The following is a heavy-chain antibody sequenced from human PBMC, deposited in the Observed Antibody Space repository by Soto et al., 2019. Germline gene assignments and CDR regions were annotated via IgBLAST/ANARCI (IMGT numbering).Heavy chain of an antibody. CDR3: AKDRGYGGYYYAMDV. J-gene: IGHJ6*02. CDR2: IYDGGST. CDR1: GLTVRSNY. V-gene: IGHV3-53*04. D-gene: IGHD5-12*01. Sequence: EVQLVESGGGLVQPGGSLRLSCAASGLTVRSNYMSWVRQAPGKGLEWVSVIYDGGSTYYADSAKGRFTISRDNSKNTLYLQMNSLRPEDTAVYYCAKDRGYGGYYYAMDVWGQGTTVTVSS.